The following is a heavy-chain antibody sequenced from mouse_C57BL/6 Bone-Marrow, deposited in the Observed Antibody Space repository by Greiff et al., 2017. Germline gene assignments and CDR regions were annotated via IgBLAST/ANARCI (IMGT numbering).Heavy chain of an antibody. V-gene: IGHV5-4*01. CDR1: GFTFSSYA. CDR2: ISDGGSYT. CDR3: ARDDRYLWYFDV. D-gene: IGHD5-1*01. J-gene: IGHJ1*03. Sequence: EVQLVESGGGLVKPGGSLKLSCAASGFTFSSYAMSWVRQTPEKRLEWVATISDGGSYTYYPDNVKGRFTISRDNAKNNLYLQMSHLKSEDTAMYYCARDDRYLWYFDVWGTGTTVTVSS.